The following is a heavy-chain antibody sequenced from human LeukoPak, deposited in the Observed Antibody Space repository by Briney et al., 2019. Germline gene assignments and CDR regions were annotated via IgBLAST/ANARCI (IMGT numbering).Heavy chain of an antibody. CDR1: GGSISSYY. Sequence: SETLSLTCTVSGGSISSYYWSWIRQPAGKGLEWIGRIYTSGSTNYNPSLKSRVTMSVDTSKNQFSLKLSSVTAADTAVYYCARSERITIFGKDALDIWGQGTMVTVSS. V-gene: IGHV4-4*07. D-gene: IGHD3-3*01. J-gene: IGHJ3*02. CDR3: ARSERITIFGKDALDI. CDR2: IYTSGST.